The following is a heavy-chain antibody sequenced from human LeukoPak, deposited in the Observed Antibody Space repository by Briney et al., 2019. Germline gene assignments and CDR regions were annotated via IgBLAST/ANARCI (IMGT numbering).Heavy chain of an antibody. CDR2: IYYSGST. Sequence: SETLSLTCTVSGGSISSYYWSWIRQPPGKGLEWIGYIYYSGSTNYNPSLKSRVTISVDTSKNQFSLKLSSVTAAVTAVYYCARAPCITMVRGVICWFDPWGQGALVTVSS. CDR1: GGSISSYY. D-gene: IGHD3-10*01. CDR3: ARAPCITMVRGVICWFDP. V-gene: IGHV4-59*01. J-gene: IGHJ5*02.